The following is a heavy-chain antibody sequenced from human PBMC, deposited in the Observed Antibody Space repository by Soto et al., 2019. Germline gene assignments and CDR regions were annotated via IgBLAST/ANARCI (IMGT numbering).Heavy chain of an antibody. CDR1: GGTFDKFI. J-gene: IGHJ6*02. V-gene: IGHV1-69*13. CDR2: IVPMLGTP. CDR3: ARKGNYGSSRSHYSGMDV. D-gene: IGHD3-10*01. Sequence: ASVKVSCKASGGTFDKFIMNWVRQTPGRGLEWMGGIVPMLGTPTYAEKFKGRVRISATGSATTTYMEVTSLRSEDTAIYYCARKGNYGSSRSHYSGMDVWGQGTTVTVSS.